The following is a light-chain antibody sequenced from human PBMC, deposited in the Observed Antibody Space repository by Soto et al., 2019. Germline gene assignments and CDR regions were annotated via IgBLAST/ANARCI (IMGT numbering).Light chain of an antibody. J-gene: IGLJ3*02. V-gene: IGLV2-14*01. CDR3: SSYTTTTRL. Sequence: QSVLTQPASVSGSPGQSITISCTGTSSDIGSNNYVSWFQQRPGKAPTLIIYEVSNRPSGVSTHFSGSKSGNTASLTISGLLPEDEAESYCSSYTTTTRLFGGGTKLTV. CDR1: SSDIGSNNY. CDR2: EVS.